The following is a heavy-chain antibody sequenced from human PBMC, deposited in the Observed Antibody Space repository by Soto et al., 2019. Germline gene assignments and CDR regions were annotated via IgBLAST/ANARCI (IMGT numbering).Heavy chain of an antibody. V-gene: IGHV3-72*01. D-gene: IGHD1-26*01. Sequence: GGSLRLSCAASGFTFSDHYMDWVRQAPGKGLEWVGRTRNKANSYTTEYAASVKGRFTISRDDSKNSLYLQMNSLKTEDTAVYYCARDGSGSSLRVYYYYGMDVWGQGTTVTVSS. CDR2: TRNKANSYTT. CDR1: GFTFSDHY. J-gene: IGHJ6*02. CDR3: ARDGSGSSLRVYYYYGMDV.